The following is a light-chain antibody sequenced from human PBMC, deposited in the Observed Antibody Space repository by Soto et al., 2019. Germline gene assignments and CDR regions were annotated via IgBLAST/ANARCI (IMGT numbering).Light chain of an antibody. CDR3: QSSDSSLSAVL. CDR2: GNN. Sequence: QSVLTQPPSVSGAPGQRVTISCTGSSSNIGAGYDVHWYQQLPGTAPKLLIYGNNNRPSGVPDRFSGSKSGTSASLAITGLQAEDEADYYCQSSDSSLSAVLFGGGTKLTVL. CDR1: SSNIGAGYD. J-gene: IGLJ2*01. V-gene: IGLV1-40*01.